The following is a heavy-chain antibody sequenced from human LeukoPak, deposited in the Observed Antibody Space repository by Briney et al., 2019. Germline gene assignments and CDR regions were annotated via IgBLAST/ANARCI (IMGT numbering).Heavy chain of an antibody. CDR2: MNPNSGNT. CDR1: GYTFTSYD. CDR3: AKGCGGTCYAQYYYYGMDV. D-gene: IGHD2-15*01. Sequence: ASVKVSCKASGYTFTSYDINWVRQATGQGLEWMGWMNPNSGNTGYAQKFQGRVTMTRNTSISTAYMELSSLRSEDTAVYYCAKGCGGTCYAQYYYYGMDVWGQGTTVTISS. J-gene: IGHJ6*02. V-gene: IGHV1-8*01.